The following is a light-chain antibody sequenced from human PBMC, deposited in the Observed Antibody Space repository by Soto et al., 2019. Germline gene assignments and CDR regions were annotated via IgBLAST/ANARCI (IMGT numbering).Light chain of an antibody. J-gene: IGLJ1*01. Sequence: HSLLRHPPSVSGAPWQRVTISCAGASSNVVPGDAVHWYQHLPGTAPKLLIYADNNRHSGFPDRFSASKSGTSPSLAITARQGEDEGDYYCQXYENGLGVQGFRTGPKVT. CDR2: ADN. V-gene: IGLV1-40*01. CDR1: SSNVVPGDA. CDR3: QXYENGLGVQG.